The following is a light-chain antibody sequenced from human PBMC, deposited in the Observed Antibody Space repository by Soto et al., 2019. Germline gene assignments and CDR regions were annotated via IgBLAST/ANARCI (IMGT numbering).Light chain of an antibody. CDR1: QSISRW. CDR2: KAS. V-gene: IGKV1-5*03. J-gene: IGKJ2*01. Sequence: DIQMTQSPSTLSASVGDRVTITCRASQSISRWLAWYQQKPGKAPKLLIYKASSLESGVPSRFSGSGSATDSAHTISSLQPDDCAAYCYQQYNSYSTFGQGTKVEIE. CDR3: QQYNSYST.